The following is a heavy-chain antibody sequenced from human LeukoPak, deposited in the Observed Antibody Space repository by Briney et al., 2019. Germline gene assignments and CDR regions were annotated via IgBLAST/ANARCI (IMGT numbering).Heavy chain of an antibody. Sequence: GGSLRLSCAASGLSFTSFAMSWVRQAPARGPEWVSSLRGDGETFYADSVRGRFTLSRDDSRNTVYLQLDNLRVEDTAIYYCARASWVSSADAVRWGQGTQVTVSS. V-gene: IGHV3-23*01. CDR1: GLSFTSFA. J-gene: IGHJ4*02. CDR2: LRGDGET. CDR3: ARASWVSSADAVR. D-gene: IGHD3-16*01.